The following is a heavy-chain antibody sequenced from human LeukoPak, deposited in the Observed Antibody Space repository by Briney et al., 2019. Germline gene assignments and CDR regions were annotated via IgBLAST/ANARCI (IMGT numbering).Heavy chain of an antibody. Sequence: PSETLSLTCAVYGGSFIGYYWSWIRQPPGKGLEWIGEINHSGSTNYNPSLKSRVTISVDTSENQFSLKLSSVTAADTAVYYCARPGRWSRGLDYWGQGTLVTVSS. J-gene: IGHJ4*02. V-gene: IGHV4-34*01. CDR1: GGSFIGYY. D-gene: IGHD2-8*02. CDR2: INHSGST. CDR3: ARPGRWSRGLDY.